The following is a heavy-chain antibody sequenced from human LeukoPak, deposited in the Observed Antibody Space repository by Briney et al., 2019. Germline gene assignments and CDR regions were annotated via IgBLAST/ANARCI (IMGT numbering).Heavy chain of an antibody. D-gene: IGHD3-9*01. J-gene: IGHJ4*02. CDR3: ARDDYDILTGYLDY. CDR2: ISASGGST. CDR1: GFTFTSYA. V-gene: IGHV3-23*01. Sequence: PGGSLRLSCAASGFTFTSYAMSWVRQAPGKGLEWVSAISASGGSTYYADSVKGRFTISRDNSKNTLYLQMNSLRAEDTAVYYCARDDYDILTGYLDYWGQGTLVTVSS.